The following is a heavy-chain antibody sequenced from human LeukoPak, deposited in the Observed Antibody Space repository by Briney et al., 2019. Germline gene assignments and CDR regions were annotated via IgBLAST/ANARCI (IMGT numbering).Heavy chain of an antibody. CDR2: VDYSGTT. Sequence: SETLSLTCTVSSGSISSSSHYWGWLRQPPGKGLEWFVSVDYSGTTYYNPSLKSRVTIPLDTSKNQFSLRLSAVTAAYTAGYYCTRHPQYYQSGDVWGQESTVTVSS. V-gene: IGHV4-39*01. D-gene: IGHD3-10*01. CDR3: TRHPQYYQSGDV. J-gene: IGHJ6*02. CDR1: SGSISSSSHY.